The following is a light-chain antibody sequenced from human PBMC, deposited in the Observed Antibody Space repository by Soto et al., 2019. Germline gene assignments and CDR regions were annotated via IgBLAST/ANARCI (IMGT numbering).Light chain of an antibody. CDR2: DAS. J-gene: IGKJ1*01. CDR3: QQYNSYSGT. V-gene: IGKV1-5*01. CDR1: QSVSGW. Sequence: DIQMTQSPSALSASVGDRVTITCQASQSVSGWLAWYQQKPGEAPKLLIYDASSLESGVPSRFSGSGSGTEFTLTISSLQPDDFATYYCQQYNSYSGTFGQGTKVDIK.